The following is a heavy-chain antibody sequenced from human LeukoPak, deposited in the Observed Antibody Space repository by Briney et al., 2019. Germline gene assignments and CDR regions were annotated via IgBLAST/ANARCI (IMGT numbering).Heavy chain of an antibody. Sequence: SVKVSCKASGGTFSSYAISWVRQAPGQGLEWMGGIIPIFGTANYAQKFQGRVTITADESTSTAYMELSSLRSEDTAVYYCARTPSSGHFGAYYFDYWGQGTLVTVSS. J-gene: IGHJ4*02. V-gene: IGHV1-69*13. D-gene: IGHD3-22*01. CDR2: IIPIFGTA. CDR1: GGTFSSYA. CDR3: ARTPSSGHFGAYYFDY.